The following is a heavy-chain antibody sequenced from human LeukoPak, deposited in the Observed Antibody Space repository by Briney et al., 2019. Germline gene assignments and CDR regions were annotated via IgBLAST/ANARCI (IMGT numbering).Heavy chain of an antibody. CDR2: FSYSGST. CDR3: ARDGPWKSDY. Sequence: PSETLSLTCTLSGGSITSDYWSWIRQSPGKGLEWIGYFSYSGSTHYSPSLTSRVAISVDTSRNQLSLKLRSVTAADTAIYYCARDGPWKSDYWGQGTLVTVSS. D-gene: IGHD1-1*01. CDR1: GGSITSDY. V-gene: IGHV4-59*12. J-gene: IGHJ4*02.